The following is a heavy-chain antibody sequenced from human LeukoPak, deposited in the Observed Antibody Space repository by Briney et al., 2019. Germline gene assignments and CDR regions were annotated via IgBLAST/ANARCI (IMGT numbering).Heavy chain of an antibody. J-gene: IGHJ4*02. D-gene: IGHD5-12*01. V-gene: IGHV3-21*01. CDR3: ARARGEASGYEGDY. CDR2: ISSSSSYI. CDR1: GFTYISYS. Sequence: GGSLRLSCAASGFTYISYSMNWVRQAPGKGMEWVSSISSSSSYIYYADSVKGRFTISRDNAKNSLYLQMNSLRAEDTAVYYCARARGEASGYEGDYWGQGTLVTVSS.